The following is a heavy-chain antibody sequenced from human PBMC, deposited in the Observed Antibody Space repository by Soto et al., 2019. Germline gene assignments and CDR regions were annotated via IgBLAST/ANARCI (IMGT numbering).Heavy chain of an antibody. J-gene: IGHJ4*01. CDR3: AKDRRSSPRDFDS. V-gene: IGHV3-23*01. D-gene: IGHD6-13*01. CDR1: GFNIRNYA. CDR2: ISGSGSSA. Sequence: PGGPQRVSWAASGFNIRNYAISWVSKTPGKGLEWVTAISGSGSSAYYTDSVKGRFTISRDNSKNTLYLQMNSLTAEDTAVYYCAKDRRSSPRDFDSWGHGTLVTVSS.